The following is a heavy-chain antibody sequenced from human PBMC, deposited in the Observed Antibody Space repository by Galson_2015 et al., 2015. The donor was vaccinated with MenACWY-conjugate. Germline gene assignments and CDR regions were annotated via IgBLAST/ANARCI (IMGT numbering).Heavy chain of an antibody. CDR2: ISSSGGRT. D-gene: IGHD4-17*01. CDR3: AKSPRIRSDFDH. J-gene: IGHJ4*02. CDR1: GFTFDNYA. V-gene: IGHV3-23*01. Sequence: SLRLSCAASGFTFDNYAMNWVRQAPGKGLEWVSSISSSGGRTFYADSVKGRFTISRDNSKNTLYLQMNSLTADDTAVYYCAKSPRIRSDFDHWGQGTLVTVSS.